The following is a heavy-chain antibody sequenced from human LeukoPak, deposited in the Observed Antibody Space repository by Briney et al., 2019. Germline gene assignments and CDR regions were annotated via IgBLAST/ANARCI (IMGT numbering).Heavy chain of an antibody. J-gene: IGHJ3*02. D-gene: IGHD2-2*01. CDR1: GFTFSSYW. V-gene: IGHV3-23*01. CDR3: ARGQHRVDYSNDGFDI. Sequence: PGGSLRLSCAASGFTFSSYWMHWVRQAPGKGLEWVSAISGSGGSTYYADSVRGRFTISRDNSKNTLYLQMNSLRAEDTAVYYCARGQHRVDYSNDGFDIWGQGTMVTVSS. CDR2: ISGSGGST.